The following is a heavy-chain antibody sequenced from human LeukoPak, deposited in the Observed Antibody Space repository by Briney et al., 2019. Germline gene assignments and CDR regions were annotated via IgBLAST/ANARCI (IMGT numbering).Heavy chain of an antibody. CDR1: GYTFTSYY. J-gene: IGHJ3*02. V-gene: IGHV1-46*01. D-gene: IGHD4-23*01. CDR2: INPSGGST. Sequence: ASVTVSFKASGYTFTSYYMHWVRQAPGQGREWMGIINPSGGSTSYAQKFQGRVTMTRDTSTSTVYMELSSLRSEDTAVYYCARDPGNDAFDIWGQGTMVTVSS. CDR3: ARDPGNDAFDI.